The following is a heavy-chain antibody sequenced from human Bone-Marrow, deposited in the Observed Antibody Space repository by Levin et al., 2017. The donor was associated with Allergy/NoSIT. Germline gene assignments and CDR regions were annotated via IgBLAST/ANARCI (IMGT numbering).Heavy chain of an antibody. CDR3: ARVPLASSPQKYGLDV. CDR1: GFTFSDYY. V-gene: IGHV3-72*01. CDR2: IRNKANNYFT. Sequence: QSGGSLRLSCAASGFTFSDYYMDWVRQTPGKGLEWVGRIRNKANNYFTENGASAKGRFTISRDDSKNSVYLQMNSLKTEDTAVYYCARVPLASSPQKYGLDVWGQGTTVTVSS. J-gene: IGHJ6*02. D-gene: IGHD6-13*01.